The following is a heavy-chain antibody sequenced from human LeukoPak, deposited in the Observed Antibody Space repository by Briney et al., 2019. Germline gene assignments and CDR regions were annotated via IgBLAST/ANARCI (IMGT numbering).Heavy chain of an antibody. V-gene: IGHV4-59*01. Sequence: SETLSLTCTVSGGSISSYYWSWIRQPPGKGLEWIGYIYYGGSTNYNPSLKSRVTISVDTSKNQFSLKLSSVTAADTAVYYCARGYSSSSAGIGYWGQGTLVTVSS. CDR1: GGSISSYY. CDR3: ARGYSSSSAGIGY. D-gene: IGHD6-6*01. J-gene: IGHJ4*02. CDR2: IYYGGST.